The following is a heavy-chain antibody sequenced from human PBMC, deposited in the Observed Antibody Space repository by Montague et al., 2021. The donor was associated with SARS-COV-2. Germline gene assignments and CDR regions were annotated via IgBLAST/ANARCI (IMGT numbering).Heavy chain of an antibody. D-gene: IGHD1-26*01. CDR2: VYYSRSS. J-gene: IGHJ4*02. Sequence: SETLSLTCTVSGDSVSHDFWTWIRQPPGKGLEWIGYVYYSRSSSYNPSLSGRVSIAVDTSKNQFSLRLSTVTAADTAIYYCVRDPAPSGSGTFYDYWGQGILVAVSS. CDR3: VRDPAPSGSGTFYDY. V-gene: IGHV4-59*02. CDR1: GDSVSHDF.